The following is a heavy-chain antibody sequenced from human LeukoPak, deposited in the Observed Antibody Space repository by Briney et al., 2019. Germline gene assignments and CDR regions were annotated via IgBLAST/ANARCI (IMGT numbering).Heavy chain of an antibody. CDR3: ARDTKDLGFHP. CDR1: GGTFTSYT. Sequence: SVEVSCKASGGTFTSYTISWVRQALGQGLEWRGRIIPILGIANYAQKFQGRVTITADKSTSTAYMELSSLRSEDTAVYLCARDTKDLGFHPWGQGTLVSVS. V-gene: IGHV1-69*04. J-gene: IGHJ5*02. CDR2: IIPILGIA. D-gene: IGHD3-3*01.